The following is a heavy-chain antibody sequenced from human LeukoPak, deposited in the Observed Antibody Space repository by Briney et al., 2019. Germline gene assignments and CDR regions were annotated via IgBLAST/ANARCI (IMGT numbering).Heavy chain of an antibody. J-gene: IGHJ3*02. CDR1: GFTVSSNY. CDR2: IYSGGST. D-gene: IGHD2-21*02. CDR3: ASSVVVTAPGAFDI. Sequence: GGSLRLSCAASGFTVSSNYMSWVRQAPGKGLEWVSVIYSGGSTYYADSVKGRFTISRDNSKNTLYLQMNSLRAEDTAVYYCASSVVVTAPGAFDIWGQGTMVTVSS. V-gene: IGHV3-53*01.